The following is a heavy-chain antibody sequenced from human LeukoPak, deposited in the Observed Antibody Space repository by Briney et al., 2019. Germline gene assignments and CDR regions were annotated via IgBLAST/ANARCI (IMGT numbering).Heavy chain of an antibody. CDR2: ISSSSSTI. Sequence: GGSLRLSCAASGFTFSSYSMNWVRQAPGKGLEWDSYISSSSSTIYYADSVKGRFTISRDNAKNSLYLQMNSLRAEDTAVYYCARDGYSSGWYRFFGYWGQGTLVTVSS. D-gene: IGHD6-19*01. CDR1: GFTFSSYS. J-gene: IGHJ4*02. CDR3: ARDGYSSGWYRFFGY. V-gene: IGHV3-48*04.